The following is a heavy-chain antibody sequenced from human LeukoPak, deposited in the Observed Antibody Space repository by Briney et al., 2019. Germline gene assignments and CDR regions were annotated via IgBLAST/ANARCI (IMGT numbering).Heavy chain of an antibody. Sequence: GESLKIPCKGSGYSFTSYWIGWVRQMPGKGLEWMGIIYPGDSDTRYSPSFQGQVTISADKSIGTAYLQWSSLKASDPAMYYCARLGSGYSSGWRGFWFDPWGQGTLVTVSS. D-gene: IGHD6-19*01. CDR2: IYPGDSDT. CDR1: GYSFTSYW. J-gene: IGHJ5*02. CDR3: ARLGSGYSSGWRGFWFDP. V-gene: IGHV5-51*01.